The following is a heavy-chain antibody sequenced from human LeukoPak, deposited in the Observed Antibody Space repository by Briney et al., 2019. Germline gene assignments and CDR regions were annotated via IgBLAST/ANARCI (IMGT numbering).Heavy chain of an antibody. CDR2: INPNSGGT. CDR1: GYTFIGYY. J-gene: IGHJ4*02. CDR3: ARPRSAYYYDSSGYYWSY. V-gene: IGHV1-2*02. D-gene: IGHD3-22*01. Sequence: ASVKVSCKASGYTFIGYYMHWVRQAPGQGLEWMGWINPNSGGTNYAQKFQGRVTMTRDTSISTAYMELSRLRSDDTAVYYCARPRSAYYYDSSGYYWSYWGQGTLVTVSS.